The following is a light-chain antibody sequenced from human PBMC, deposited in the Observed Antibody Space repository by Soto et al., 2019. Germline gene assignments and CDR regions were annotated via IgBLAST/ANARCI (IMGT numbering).Light chain of an antibody. CDR3: QQYNNWPPWT. J-gene: IGKJ1*01. CDR2: GVS. Sequence: EIVMTQSPATLSVSPGERATLSCRASQSVSSNLAWYQQKPGQAPRLLIYGVSTRATGIPAMFSGSGSGTEFTLTISSLQSEDFAVYYCQQYNNWPPWTFGQGTKVEIK. CDR1: QSVSSN. V-gene: IGKV3-15*01.